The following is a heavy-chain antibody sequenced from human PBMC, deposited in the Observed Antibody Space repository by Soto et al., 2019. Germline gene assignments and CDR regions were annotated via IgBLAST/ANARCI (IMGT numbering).Heavy chain of an antibody. CDR3: ARVKIVVVVAATQFFDY. V-gene: IGHV4-30-4*01. CDR1: GGSISSGNYY. Sequence: QVQLQESGPGMVKPSQTLSLTCTVSGGSISSGNYYWSWIRQPPGKGLEWIGYIYYSGSTYYNPSLKCRLSLSLDTSKNQFSLKLSSVTAADTAVYDCARVKIVVVVAATQFFDYWGQGTLVTVST. D-gene: IGHD2-15*01. J-gene: IGHJ4*02. CDR2: IYYSGST.